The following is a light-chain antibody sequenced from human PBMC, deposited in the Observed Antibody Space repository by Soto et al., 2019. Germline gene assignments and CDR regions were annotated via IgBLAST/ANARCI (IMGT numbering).Light chain of an antibody. Sequence: QSALTQPASVSGSPGQAITISCTGTTSDVGGYNYVSWYQQHPGRAPKLMIYDVSTRPSGVSNRFSGSKSGNTASLTISGLQAEDEADYYCSSYRSSSTLCVFGTGTKLTVL. CDR2: DVS. V-gene: IGLV2-14*01. CDR1: TSDVGGYNY. J-gene: IGLJ1*01. CDR3: SSYRSSSTLCV.